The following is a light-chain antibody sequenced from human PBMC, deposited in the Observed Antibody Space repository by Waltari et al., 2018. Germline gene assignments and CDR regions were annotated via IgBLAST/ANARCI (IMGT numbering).Light chain of an antibody. J-gene: IGLJ1*01. CDR3: CSYAGSYTYV. CDR2: DVT. CDR1: SSDIGAYDY. V-gene: IGLV2-11*01. Sequence: QSALTQPRSVSGSPGQSVTISCTGTSSDIGAYDYVSWYQQHPGKPPKRRIYDVTDRPSGVPDRFSGSKSGNTASLTISGLQAEDEADYYCCSYAGSYTYVFGTGTKVTVL.